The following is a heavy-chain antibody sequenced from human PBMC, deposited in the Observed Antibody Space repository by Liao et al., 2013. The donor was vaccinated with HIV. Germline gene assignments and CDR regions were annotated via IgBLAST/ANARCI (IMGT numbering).Heavy chain of an antibody. CDR1: GGSISSYS. V-gene: IGHV4-4*07. J-gene: IGHJ4*02. CDR3: ARGGISLDY. Sequence: QVQLQESGPGLVKPSETLSLTCTVSGGSISSYSWSWIRQAAGKGLEWIGRVSASGGTVYNPSLKSRVTMSIDTSKNQFSLNLNSVTAADTAIYYCARGGISLDYWGQGTLVTVSS. CDR2: VSASGGT. D-gene: IGHD3-10*01.